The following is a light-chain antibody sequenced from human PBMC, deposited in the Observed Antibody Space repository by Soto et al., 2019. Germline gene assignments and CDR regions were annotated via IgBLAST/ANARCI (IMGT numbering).Light chain of an antibody. V-gene: IGLV1-36*01. J-gene: IGLJ1*01. CDR2: YDD. CDR1: SSNIGNNA. Sequence: QSVLTQPPSVSEAPRQRVTISCSGSSSNIGNNAVNWYQQLPGKAPKLLIYYDDLLPSVVSDRFSGSKSGTSASLTISGLQSEDEADYYCAAWDDSLKAYVFGTGTKLTVL. CDR3: AAWDDSLKAYV.